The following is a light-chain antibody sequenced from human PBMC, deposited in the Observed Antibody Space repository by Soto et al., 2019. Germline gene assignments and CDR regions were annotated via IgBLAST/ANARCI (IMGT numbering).Light chain of an antibody. CDR2: EAT. CDR1: SSDIGRYNL. CDR3: SLFASANTFM. V-gene: IGLV2-23*02. J-gene: IGLJ3*02. Sequence: QSALTQPASVSGSPGQSITISCTGSSSDIGRYNLVSWYQQHPGQPPKLMIYEATKRTSGVSHRFSGSKSGNTAPLTISGLQAEDEVDYYCSLFASANTFMFGGGTKLTVL.